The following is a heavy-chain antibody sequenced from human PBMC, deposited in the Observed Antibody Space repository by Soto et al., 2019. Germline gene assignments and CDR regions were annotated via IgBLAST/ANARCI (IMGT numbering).Heavy chain of an antibody. Sequence: QVQLQESGPGLVKPSETLSLTCTVSGGSISSNYWSWIRQPPGKGLEWIGYIYYNGYTSYNPSLKSRVTISVDTSKNKFSLKLSSVTAADTAVYYCARERVVYAFDMWGQGTMVTVSS. CDR1: GGSISSNY. V-gene: IGHV4-59*01. CDR2: IYYNGYT. CDR3: ARERVVYAFDM. D-gene: IGHD2-15*01. J-gene: IGHJ3*02.